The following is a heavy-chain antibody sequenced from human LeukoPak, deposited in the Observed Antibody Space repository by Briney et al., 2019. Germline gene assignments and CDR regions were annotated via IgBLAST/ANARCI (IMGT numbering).Heavy chain of an antibody. CDR2: IKQDGSEK. CDR3: STPDKPLGYCSGGSCSLGCS. Sequence: ETLSLTCTVSGGSINDITYYWGWIRQPPGKGLEWVANIKQDGSEKYYVDSVKGRFTISRDNAKNSLYLQMNSLRAEDTAVYYCSTPDKPLGYCSGGSCSLGCSWGKGTTVTISS. J-gene: IGHJ6*04. CDR1: GGSINDITYY. V-gene: IGHV3-7*03. D-gene: IGHD2-15*01.